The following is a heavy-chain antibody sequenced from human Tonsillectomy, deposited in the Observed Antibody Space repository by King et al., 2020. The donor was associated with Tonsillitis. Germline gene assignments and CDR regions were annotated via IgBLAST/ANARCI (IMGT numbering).Heavy chain of an antibody. J-gene: IGHJ1*01. D-gene: IGHD3-22*01. CDR2: INPKSGDT. V-gene: IGHV1-2*02. Sequence: QLVQSGAELRKPGASVTVSCRTSGDTFTGHFVHWVRQAPGQGLEWMGWINPKSGDTNYAQNFQGRVTLSGDVCSTTAYMGLSSLRPDDTAVYYCATNAIASDSSAYRDFRHWGQGTLVTVTS. CDR1: GDTFTGHF. CDR3: ATNAIASDSSAYRDFRH.